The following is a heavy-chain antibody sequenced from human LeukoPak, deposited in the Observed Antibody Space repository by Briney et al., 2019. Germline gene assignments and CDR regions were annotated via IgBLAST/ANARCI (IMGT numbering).Heavy chain of an antibody. CDR3: ARTISPNRYTGSFPFYFDY. CDR2: INPNSGGT. J-gene: IGHJ4*02. V-gene: IGHV1-2*02. Sequence: GASVKVSCKASGYTFTGYYIHWVRHAPGQGLEWMGWINPNSGGTNYAQKFPGRVTMTRDTSISTAYMELSSLRSDDTAVYYCARTISPNRYTGSFPFYFDYWGQGTLVTVSS. D-gene: IGHD1-26*01. CDR1: GYTFTGYY.